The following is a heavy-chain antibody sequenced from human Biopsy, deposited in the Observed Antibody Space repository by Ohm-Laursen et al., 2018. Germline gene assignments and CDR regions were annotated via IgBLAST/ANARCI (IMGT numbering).Heavy chain of an antibody. Sequence: SSVKVSCNASGGPSSNYAFSWVRQAPGQGLEWVGRIVPVLGHLNYAQRFQGRVSITADKSTSHVFMELSRLTSGDTAVYYCAADADGYYTEFDYWGPGTLVTVSS. CDR2: IVPVLGHL. CDR1: GGPSSNYA. CDR3: AADADGYYTEFDY. D-gene: IGHD3-3*01. J-gene: IGHJ4*02. V-gene: IGHV1-69*04.